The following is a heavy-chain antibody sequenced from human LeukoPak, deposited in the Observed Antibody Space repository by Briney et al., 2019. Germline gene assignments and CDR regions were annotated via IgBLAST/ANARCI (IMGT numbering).Heavy chain of an antibody. Sequence: LRASVKVSCKASGYTFTSYYMHWVRQAPGKGLEWMGGFDPEDGETIYAQKFQGRVTMTEDTSTDTAYMELSSLRSEDTAVYYCATSRGYSGYASKPTLEDYYGMDVWGQGTTVTVSS. CDR2: FDPEDGET. V-gene: IGHV1-24*01. J-gene: IGHJ6*02. D-gene: IGHD5-12*01. CDR1: GYTFTSYY. CDR3: ATSRGYSGYASKPTLEDYYGMDV.